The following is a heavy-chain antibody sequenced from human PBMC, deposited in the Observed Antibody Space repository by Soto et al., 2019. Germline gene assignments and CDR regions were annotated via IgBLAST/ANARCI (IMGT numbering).Heavy chain of an antibody. CDR2: ISWNSGTI. Sequence: GGSLRLSCAASGFTLDDYAMHWVRQAPGKGLEWVSGISWNSGTIGYADSVKGRFTISRDNAKNSLYLQMNSLRPEDTALYYCAKSPVPYCSSGLCYAFDIWGQGTLVTVSS. V-gene: IGHV3-9*01. J-gene: IGHJ3*02. CDR3: AKSPVPYCSSGLCYAFDI. D-gene: IGHD2-8*01. CDR1: GFTLDDYA.